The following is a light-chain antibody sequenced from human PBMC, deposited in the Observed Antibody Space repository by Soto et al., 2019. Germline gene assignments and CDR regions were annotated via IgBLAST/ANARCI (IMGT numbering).Light chain of an antibody. CDR1: SSDVGAYNY. CDR3: SSYTSSGTWV. CDR2: EVS. J-gene: IGLJ3*02. Sequence: QSALTQPASVSGSPGQSITISCTGTSSDVGAYNYVSWYQQYPGKAPKLMIYEVSYRPSGVSNRFSGSKSGNTASLTISGLQAEDEADYYCSSYTSSGTWVFGGGTKVTVL. V-gene: IGLV2-14*01.